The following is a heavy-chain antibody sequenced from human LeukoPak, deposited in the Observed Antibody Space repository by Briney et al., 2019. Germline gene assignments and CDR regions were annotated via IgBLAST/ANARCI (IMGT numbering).Heavy chain of an antibody. CDR1: GFTFSSYA. J-gene: IGHJ3*02. CDR2: ISGSGGST. Sequence: GGSLRLSCAASGFTFSSYAMSWVRQAPGKGLEWVSAISGSGGSTYYADSVKGRFTISRDNSKNTLYLQMNSLRAEDTAVYYCAEGQWLVHDAFDIWGQGTMVTVSS. V-gene: IGHV3-23*01. CDR3: AEGQWLVHDAFDI. D-gene: IGHD6-19*01.